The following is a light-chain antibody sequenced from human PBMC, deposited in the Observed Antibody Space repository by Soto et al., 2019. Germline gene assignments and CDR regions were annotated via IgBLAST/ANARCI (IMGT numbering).Light chain of an antibody. J-gene: IGKJ3*01. V-gene: IGKV3-20*01. CDR3: QQYASAPCS. CDR2: AAS. CDR1: HSINTSF. Sequence: EIVLTQSPGTLSLSPVDRATLSCRASHSINTSFLAWFQQKPGQAPRLLIYAASTRATGIPDRFSGSASETDFTLTINRLEPEDSAVYYCQQYASAPCSLGPGTKVDSK.